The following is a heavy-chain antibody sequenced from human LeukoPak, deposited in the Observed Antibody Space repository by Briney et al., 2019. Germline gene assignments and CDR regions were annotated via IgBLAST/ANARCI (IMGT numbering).Heavy chain of an antibody. CDR1: GGSISSYY. Sequence: SETLSLTCTVPGGSISSYYWSWIRQPPGKGLEWIGYIYYSGSTNYNPSLKSRVTISVDTSKNQFSLKLSSVTAADTAVYYCARAGYYERGYFDYWGQGTLVTVSS. V-gene: IGHV4-59*01. J-gene: IGHJ4*02. CDR3: ARAGYYERGYFDY. D-gene: IGHD3-22*01. CDR2: IYYSGST.